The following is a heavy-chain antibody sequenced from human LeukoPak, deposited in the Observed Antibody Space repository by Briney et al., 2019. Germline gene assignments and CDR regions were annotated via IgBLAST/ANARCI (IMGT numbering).Heavy chain of an antibody. CDR2: IGTAGDT. V-gene: IGHV3-13*04. Sequence: GGSLRLSCAASGFTFSSYDMHWVRQATGQGLEWVSAIGTAGDTYYPGSVKGRFTISRENAKNSLYLQMNSLRAEDTAVYYCARPLRDGYNFDAFDIWGQGTMVTVSS. J-gene: IGHJ3*02. D-gene: IGHD5-24*01. CDR1: GFTFSSYD. CDR3: ARPLRDGYNFDAFDI.